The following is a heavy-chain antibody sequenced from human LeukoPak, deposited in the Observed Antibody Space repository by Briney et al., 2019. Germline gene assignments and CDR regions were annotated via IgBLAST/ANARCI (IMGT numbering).Heavy chain of an antibody. D-gene: IGHD6-19*01. CDR1: GYTFTGYY. J-gene: IGHJ4*02. CDR3: ARGRSYSSGSPKKYYFDY. Sequence: ASVKVSCKASGYTFTGYYMHWVRQAPGQGLEWMGWINPNSGGTNYAQKFQGRVTMTRNTSISTAYMELSSLRSEDTAVYYCARGRSYSSGSPKKYYFDYWGQGTLVTVSS. V-gene: IGHV1-2*02. CDR2: INPNSGGT.